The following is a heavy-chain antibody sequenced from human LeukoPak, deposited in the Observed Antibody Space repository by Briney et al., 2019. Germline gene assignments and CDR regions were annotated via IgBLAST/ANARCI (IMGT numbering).Heavy chain of an antibody. V-gene: IGHV1-69*13. CDR1: GGTFSSYA. J-gene: IGHJ4*02. Sequence: ASVKVSCKASGGTFSSYAISWVRQAPGQGLEWMGGIIPIFGTANYAQKFQGRVTITADESTSTAYMELSSLRSEDTAVYYCARSRYSIVGATTFDYWGQGTLVTVSS. CDR2: IIPIFGTA. CDR3: ARSRYSIVGATTFDY. D-gene: IGHD1-26*01.